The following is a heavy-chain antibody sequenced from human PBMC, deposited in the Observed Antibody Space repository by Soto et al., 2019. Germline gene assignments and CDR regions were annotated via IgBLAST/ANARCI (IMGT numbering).Heavy chain of an antibody. CDR2: IDSDGSRI. J-gene: IGHJ4*02. Sequence: EVQLVESGGGLVQPGESLRLSCAASGFTFSNYWMHWVRQAPGKGLVWVSRIDSDGSRITYADFVKGRFTISRDNVKITVYLHMNSLTAEDTAVYYCVRTSLVVAVATREDFWGQGTLVTVSS. V-gene: IGHV3-74*01. CDR1: GFTFSNYW. D-gene: IGHD2-15*01. CDR3: VRTSLVVAVATREDF.